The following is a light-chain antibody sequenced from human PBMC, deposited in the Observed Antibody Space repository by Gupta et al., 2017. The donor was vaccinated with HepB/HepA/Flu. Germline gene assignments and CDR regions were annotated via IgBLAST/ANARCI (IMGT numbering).Light chain of an antibody. CDR1: QSISSW. Sequence: DIQMTQSPSTLSASVGDRVTITCRASQSISSWLAWYQQKPGKAPKLLIYKASSLESGVPSRFSGSGSGTEFTLTISSRQPDDFATYYCQQYNSYPYNFGQGTKLEIK. CDR2: KAS. V-gene: IGKV1-5*03. CDR3: QQYNSYPYN. J-gene: IGKJ2*01.